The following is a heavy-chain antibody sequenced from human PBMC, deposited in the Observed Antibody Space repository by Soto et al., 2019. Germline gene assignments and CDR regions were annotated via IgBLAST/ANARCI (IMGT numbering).Heavy chain of an antibody. V-gene: IGHV3-23*01. Sequence: EVQLLESGGGLVQPGGSLRLSCAASGFTFSSDAMNWVRQAPGKGLEWVSDISGSGGITYYADSGKGRFTIPRDNSKNTLYLQMNSLRAEDTAVYYCAKSAMVRGGGWFDPWGQGTLVTVSS. CDR2: ISGSGGIT. CDR3: AKSAMVRGGGWFDP. D-gene: IGHD3-10*01. J-gene: IGHJ5*02. CDR1: GFTFSSDA.